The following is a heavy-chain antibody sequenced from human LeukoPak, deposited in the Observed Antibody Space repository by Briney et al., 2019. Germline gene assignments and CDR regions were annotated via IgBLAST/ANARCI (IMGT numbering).Heavy chain of an antibody. J-gene: IGHJ4*02. V-gene: IGHV5-51*01. CDR1: GYTFTNYW. CDR2: IYPGDSDS. CDR3: VRESGYSSGWYPY. D-gene: IGHD6-19*01. Sequence: GESLKISCKGSGYTFTNYWIAWVRQMPGKGLEWMGMIYPGDSDSRYSPSFQGLVTFSADKSISTACLQWSSLKASDSAMYYCVRESGYSSGWYPYWGQGTLVTVSS.